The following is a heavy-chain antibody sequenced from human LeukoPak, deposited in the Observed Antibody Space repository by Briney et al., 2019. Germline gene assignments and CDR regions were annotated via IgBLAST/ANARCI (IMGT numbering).Heavy chain of an antibody. V-gene: IGHV3-30*02. CDR3: ARRGASSGGLDY. CDR1: GFTFLSYG. CDR2: IRYDGSNK. Sequence: GGSLRLSCAASGFTFLSYGMHWVRQAPGKGLEWVAFIRYDGSNKYYADSVKGRFTISRDNAKNSLYLQMNSLRAEDTAVYYCARRGASSGGLDYWGQGTLVTVSS. D-gene: IGHD6-19*01. J-gene: IGHJ4*02.